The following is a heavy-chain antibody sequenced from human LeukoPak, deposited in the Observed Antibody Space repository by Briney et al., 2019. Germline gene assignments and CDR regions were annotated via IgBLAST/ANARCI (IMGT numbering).Heavy chain of an antibody. CDR3: AKSSEYSGYDSFADY. CDR1: GFTFSIYA. V-gene: IGHV3-23*01. D-gene: IGHD5-12*01. J-gene: IGHJ4*02. Sequence: GGSLRLSCATSGFTFSIYAMTWVRQAPGKGLEWVSAISGSGGSTYYADSVKGRFTISRDNSKNTLYLQMNSLRAEDTAVYYCAKSSEYSGYDSFADYWGQGTLVTVSS. CDR2: ISGSGGST.